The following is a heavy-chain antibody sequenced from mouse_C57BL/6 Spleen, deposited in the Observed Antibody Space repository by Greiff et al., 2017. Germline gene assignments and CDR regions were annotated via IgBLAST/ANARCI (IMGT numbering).Heavy chain of an antibody. CDR2: ISSGGSYT. Sequence: EVKLMESGGDLVKPGGSLKLSCAASGFTFSSYGMSWVRQTPDKRLEWVATISSGGSYTYYPDSVKGRFTISRDNAKNTLYLQMSSLKSEDTAMYYCARHKNWDGFDYWGQGTTLTVSS. J-gene: IGHJ2*01. CDR3: ARHKNWDGFDY. V-gene: IGHV5-6*01. CDR1: GFTFSSYG. D-gene: IGHD4-1*01.